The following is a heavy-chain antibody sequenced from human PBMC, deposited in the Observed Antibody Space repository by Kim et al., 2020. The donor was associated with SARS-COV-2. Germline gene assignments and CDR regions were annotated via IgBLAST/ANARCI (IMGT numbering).Heavy chain of an antibody. CDR2: IYYSGST. J-gene: IGHJ4*02. Sequence: SETLSLTCNVSGGSISSSSYYWGWIRQPPGKGLEWIGSIYYSGSTYYNPSLKSRVTISVDTSKNQFSLKLSSVTAADTAVYYCARRQSSRWLPIIKGGRSGYYFDYWGQGTLVTVSS. CDR1: GGSISSSSYY. CDR3: ARRQSSRWLPIIKGGRSGYYFDY. V-gene: IGHV4-39*01. D-gene: IGHD3-10*01.